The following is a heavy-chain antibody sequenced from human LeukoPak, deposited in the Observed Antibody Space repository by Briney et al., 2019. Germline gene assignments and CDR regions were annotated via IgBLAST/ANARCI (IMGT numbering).Heavy chain of an antibody. D-gene: IGHD4-17*01. CDR3: ARDRGDDYGDYVYYGMDV. J-gene: IGHJ6*02. CDR2: ISYDGSNK. V-gene: IGHV3-30*03. CDR1: GFTFSSYG. Sequence: GGSLRLSCAASGFTFSSYGMHWVRQAPGKGLEWVAVISYDGSNKYYADSVKGRFTISRDNSKNTLYLQMNSLRAEDTAVYYCARDRGDDYGDYVYYGMDVWGQGTTVTVSS.